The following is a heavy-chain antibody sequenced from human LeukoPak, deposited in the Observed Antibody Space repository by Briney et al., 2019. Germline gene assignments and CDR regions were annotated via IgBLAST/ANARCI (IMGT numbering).Heavy chain of an antibody. J-gene: IGHJ4*02. Sequence: SETLSLTCSVSGGSTTGYFWTWIRQPPGKGPEWIGYVYYKGDTSYSPSLDSRVSISVDTSKKQFSLKLNSVTPEDTAVYYCARSFIAVAEDYFDYWGQGTLVTVSS. CDR1: GGSTTGYF. V-gene: IGHV4-59*12. CDR2: VYYKGDT. CDR3: ARSFIAVAEDYFDY. D-gene: IGHD6-19*01.